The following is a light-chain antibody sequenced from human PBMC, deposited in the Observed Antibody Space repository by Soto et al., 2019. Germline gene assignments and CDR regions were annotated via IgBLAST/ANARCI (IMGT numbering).Light chain of an antibody. J-gene: IGKJ1*01. V-gene: IGKV3-15*01. CDR2: GAS. CDR3: QQYNNWPWT. CDR1: QSISDT. Sequence: ETVMTQSPATLSVSPGGRATLSCRASQSISDTLAWYQQKPGQAPRLLIHGASTRATGFPARFSGSGSGTDFTLTISSLQSEDFEIYYCQQYNNWPWTFGQGPKVDIK.